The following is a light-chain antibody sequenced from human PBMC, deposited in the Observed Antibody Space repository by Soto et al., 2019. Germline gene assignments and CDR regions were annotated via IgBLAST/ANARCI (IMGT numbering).Light chain of an antibody. V-gene: IGLV2-14*03. CDR2: DVS. J-gene: IGLJ1*01. CDR3: SSYTTSGSYV. CDR1: SSDVGGYDY. Sequence: QSVLTQPASVSGSPGQSIAVSCSGTSSDVGGYDYVSWYQQHPGKAPKLLIYDVSNRPSGISNRFSASKSGNTASLTISGLQAEDEADYYCSSYTTSGSYVFGTGTKVTVL.